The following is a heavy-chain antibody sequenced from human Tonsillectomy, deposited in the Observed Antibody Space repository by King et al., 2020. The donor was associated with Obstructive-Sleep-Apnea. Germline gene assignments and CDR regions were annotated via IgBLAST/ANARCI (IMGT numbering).Heavy chain of an antibody. J-gene: IGHJ5*02. CDR1: GFTFSSYW. CDR2: INSDGSST. D-gene: IGHD6-19*01. CDR3: ARVSRAVVNWFDP. Sequence: VQLVESGGGLVQPGGSLRLSCAASGFTFSSYWMHWVRQAPGKGLVWVSRINSDGSSTSYADSVKGRFTISRDNAKNMLYLQMNSLRAEDTAVYYCARVSRAVVNWFDPWGQGTLVTVSS. V-gene: IGHV3-74*01.